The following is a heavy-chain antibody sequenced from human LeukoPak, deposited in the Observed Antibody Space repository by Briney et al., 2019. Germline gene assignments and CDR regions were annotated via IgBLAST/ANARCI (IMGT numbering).Heavy chain of an antibody. Sequence: PGGSLRLSCAASRFSFSDYWMSWVRQAPGKGLEWVSAISGSGGSTYYADSVKGRFTISRDNSKNTLYLQMNSLRAEDTAVYYCARCGLSRPRGRKDYLGQGTLVTVSS. D-gene: IGHD3-16*01. J-gene: IGHJ4*02. CDR2: ISGSGGST. CDR1: RFSFSDYW. V-gene: IGHV3-23*01. CDR3: ARCGLSRPRGRKDY.